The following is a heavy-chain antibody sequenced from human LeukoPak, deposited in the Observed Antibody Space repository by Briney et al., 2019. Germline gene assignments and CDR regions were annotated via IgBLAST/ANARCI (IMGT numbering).Heavy chain of an antibody. CDR3: ARELPWSYGYPMGYMDV. D-gene: IGHD5-18*01. CDR2: IYYSGST. Sequence: SETLSLTCTVSGGSISSSSYYWGWIRQPPGKGLEWIGSIYYSGSTYYNPSLKSRVTISVDTSKNQFSLKLSSVTAADTAVYYCARELPWSYGYPMGYMDVWGKGTTVTASS. J-gene: IGHJ6*03. CDR1: GGSISSSSYY. V-gene: IGHV4-39*07.